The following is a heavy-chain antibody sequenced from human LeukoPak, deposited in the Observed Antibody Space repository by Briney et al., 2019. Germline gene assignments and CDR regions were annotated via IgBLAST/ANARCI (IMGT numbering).Heavy chain of an antibody. Sequence: SETLSLTCTVSGGSISSYYWSWIRQPPGKGLEWIGYIYYSGSTNYNPSLKSRVTISVDTSKNQFSLKLSSVTAADTAVYCCARDPFTSPFDIWGQGTMVTVSS. V-gene: IGHV4-59*01. CDR3: ARDPFTSPFDI. CDR1: GGSISSYY. D-gene: IGHD2-2*01. CDR2: IYYSGST. J-gene: IGHJ3*02.